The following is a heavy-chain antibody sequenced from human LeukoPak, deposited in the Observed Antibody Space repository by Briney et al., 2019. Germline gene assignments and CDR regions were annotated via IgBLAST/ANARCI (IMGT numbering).Heavy chain of an antibody. CDR2: IIPIFGTA. V-gene: IGHV1-69*13. D-gene: IGHD3-3*01. Sequence: SVKVSCKASGGTFSSYAISWVRQAPGQGLEWMGGIIPIFGTANYAQKFQGRVTITADESTSTVYMELSSLRSEDTAVYYCARQLTIFGGMDVWGKGTTVTVSS. J-gene: IGHJ6*03. CDR1: GGTFSSYA. CDR3: ARQLTIFGGMDV.